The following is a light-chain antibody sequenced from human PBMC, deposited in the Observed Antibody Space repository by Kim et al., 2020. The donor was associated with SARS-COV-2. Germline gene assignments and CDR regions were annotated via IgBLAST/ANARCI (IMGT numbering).Light chain of an antibody. CDR1: RSNIGSNY. Sequence: GQGVTISCSGSRSNIGSNYVYWYQQLPGTAPKLLIYRNNQRPSGVPDRFSGSKSGTSASLAISGLRSEDEADYYCAAWDDSLSGWVFGGGTQLTV. CDR2: RNN. V-gene: IGLV1-47*01. J-gene: IGLJ3*02. CDR3: AAWDDSLSGWV.